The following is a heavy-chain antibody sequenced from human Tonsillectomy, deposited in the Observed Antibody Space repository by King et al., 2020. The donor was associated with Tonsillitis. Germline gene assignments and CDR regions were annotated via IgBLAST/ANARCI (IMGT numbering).Heavy chain of an antibody. D-gene: IGHD2-2*01. CDR3: ARGEYCSSTSCYGVELLDY. CDR2: IKQDGSEK. CDR1: GFTFSSYW. J-gene: IGHJ4*02. Sequence: VQLVESGGDLVQPGGSLRLSCAASGFTFSSYWMSWVRQAPGKGLEWVANIKQDGSEKYYVDSVKGRFTISRENAKNSLYLQINSLRAEDTAVYYCARGEYCSSTSCYGVELLDYWGQGTLVTVSS. V-gene: IGHV3-7*01.